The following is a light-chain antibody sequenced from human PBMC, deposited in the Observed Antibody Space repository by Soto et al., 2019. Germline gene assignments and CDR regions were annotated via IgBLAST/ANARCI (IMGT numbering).Light chain of an antibody. CDR1: QSISSW. CDR3: QQYNSYST. Sequence: DIQMTQSPSTLSASVGDRVTITCRASQSISSWLAWYQQKPGKAPKRLIYKASSLESGVPSRFSGSGSGTEFTLTISSLQPDDFANYYCQQYNSYSTFGQGTKLEIK. J-gene: IGKJ2*01. CDR2: KAS. V-gene: IGKV1-5*03.